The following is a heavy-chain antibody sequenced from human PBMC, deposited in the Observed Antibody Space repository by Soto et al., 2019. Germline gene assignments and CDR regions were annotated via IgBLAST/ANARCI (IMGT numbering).Heavy chain of an antibody. CDR2: IYYSGST. V-gene: IGHV4-59*08. J-gene: IGHJ6*02. CDR1: GGSISSYY. D-gene: IGHD6-13*01. CDR3: ARHVAADGMDV. Sequence: SETLSLTCTVSGGSISSYYWSWIRQPPGKGLEWIGYIYYSGSTNYNPSLKSRVTISVDTSKNQFSLKLSSVTAADTAVYYCARHVAADGMDVWGQATTVTVSS.